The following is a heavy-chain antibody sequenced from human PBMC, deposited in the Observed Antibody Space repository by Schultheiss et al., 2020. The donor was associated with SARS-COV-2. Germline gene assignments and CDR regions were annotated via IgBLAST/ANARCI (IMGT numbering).Heavy chain of an antibody. D-gene: IGHD1-26*01. CDR3: ARYTPTWEYFDS. Sequence: ASVKVSCKASGGTFSSYAISWVRQAPGQGLEWMGGIIPNSGGTNYAQKFQGRVTMTRDTSISTAYMELSRLRSDDTAVYYCARYTPTWEYFDSWGQGTLVTVSS. CDR2: IIPNSGGT. V-gene: IGHV1-2*02. J-gene: IGHJ4*02. CDR1: GGTFSSYA.